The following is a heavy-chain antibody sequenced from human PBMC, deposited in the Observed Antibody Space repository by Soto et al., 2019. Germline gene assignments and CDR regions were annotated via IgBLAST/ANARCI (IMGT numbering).Heavy chain of an antibody. J-gene: IGHJ4*02. CDR2: IKQDGSEK. D-gene: IGHD1-1*01. Sequence: EVQLVESGGGLVQPGGSLRLFCAASGFTFSGYSMSWVRQAPGKGLEWVANIKQDGSEKYYVDSVKGRFTISRDNAKNSLYLQMNSLRADDTAVYYCARQRGCDYWGQGTLVTVSS. CDR3: ARQRGCDY. CDR1: GFTFSGYS. V-gene: IGHV3-7*01.